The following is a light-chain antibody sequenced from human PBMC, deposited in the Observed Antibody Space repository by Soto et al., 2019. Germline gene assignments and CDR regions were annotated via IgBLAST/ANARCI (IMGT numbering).Light chain of an antibody. J-gene: IGLJ1*01. V-gene: IGLV2-23*01. CDR2: EGS. Sequence: QSALTQAAYVSGSPGQSLPISSTGTSSDVGSYNLVSWYQQHPGKAPKLMIYEGSKRPSGVSNRFSGSKSGNTASLTISGLQAEDEADYYCCSYAGSTTLYVFGTGTKVTVL. CDR3: CSYAGSTTLYV. CDR1: SSDVGSYNL.